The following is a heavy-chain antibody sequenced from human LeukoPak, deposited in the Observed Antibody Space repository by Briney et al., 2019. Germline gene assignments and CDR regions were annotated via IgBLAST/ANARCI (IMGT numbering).Heavy chain of an antibody. CDR2: TYTSGST. CDR3: ARGEVLGEYYDILTAQDYFDY. CDR1: GGSISSYY. Sequence: SETLSLTCTVSGGSISSYYWSWIRQPAGKGLEWVGRTYTSGSTNYNPSLKSRVTISVDTSKSQFSLKLSSVTAADTAVYYCARGEVLGEYYDILTAQDYFDYWGQGTLVTVSS. D-gene: IGHD3-9*01. V-gene: IGHV4-4*07. J-gene: IGHJ4*02.